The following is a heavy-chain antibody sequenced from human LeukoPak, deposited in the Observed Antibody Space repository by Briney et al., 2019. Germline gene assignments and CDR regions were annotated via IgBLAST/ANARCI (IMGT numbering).Heavy chain of an antibody. J-gene: IGHJ4*02. V-gene: IGHV3-7*01. CDR1: GFTFSSYW. CDR3: ARDPPAARGNFDY. CDR2: IKQDGSEK. Sequence: PGGSLRLSCAASGFTFSSYWMSWVRQAPGKGLEWVANIKQDGSEKYYVDSVKGRFTISRDNAKNSLYLQMNSLRAEDTAVYYCARDPPAARGNFDYWGQRTLVTVSS. D-gene: IGHD2-2*01.